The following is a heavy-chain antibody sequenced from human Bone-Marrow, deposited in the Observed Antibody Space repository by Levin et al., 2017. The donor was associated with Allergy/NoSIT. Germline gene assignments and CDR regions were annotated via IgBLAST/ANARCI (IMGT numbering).Heavy chain of an antibody. CDR1: GFTFSGSA. J-gene: IGHJ4*02. V-gene: IGHV3-73*01. Sequence: GESLKISCAASGFTFSGSAMHWVRQASGKGLEWVGRIRSKANSYATAYAASVKGRFTISRDDSKNTAYLQMNSLKTEDTAVYYCTRHGDLIVGATTDFDYWGQGTLVTVSS. D-gene: IGHD1-26*01. CDR2: IRSKANSYAT. CDR3: TRHGDLIVGATTDFDY.